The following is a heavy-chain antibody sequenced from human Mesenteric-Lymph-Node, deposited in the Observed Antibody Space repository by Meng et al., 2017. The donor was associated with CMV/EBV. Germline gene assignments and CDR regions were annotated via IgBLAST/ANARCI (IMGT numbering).Heavy chain of an antibody. J-gene: IGHJ4*02. Sequence: GESLKISCAASGFTFSTYSMNWVRQAPGKGLEWVSSISRSSGYIYYADSVKGRFTISRDNAKNSLYLQMNSLRAEDTAVYYCARVDGYDNSGYSYYFDYWGQGTLVTVSS. V-gene: IGHV3-21*04. CDR1: GFTFSTYS. CDR3: ARVDGYDNSGYSYYFDY. CDR2: ISRSSGYI. D-gene: IGHD3-22*01.